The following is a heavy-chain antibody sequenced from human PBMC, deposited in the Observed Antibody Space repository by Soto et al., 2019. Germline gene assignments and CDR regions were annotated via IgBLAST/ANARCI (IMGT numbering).Heavy chain of an antibody. CDR1: GFFISSGNY. CDR3: ARARWYDAFDV. D-gene: IGHD2-15*01. CDR2: IFHGGNT. Sequence: XGTLSLAFAVSGFFISSGNYWGWIRKPPGKGLEWIGSIFHGGNTYYNPSLKSRVTISVDMSKNQFSLKLNSVTAADTAVYYCARARWYDAFDVWGQGTVVTVSS. V-gene: IGHV4-38-2*01. J-gene: IGHJ3*01.